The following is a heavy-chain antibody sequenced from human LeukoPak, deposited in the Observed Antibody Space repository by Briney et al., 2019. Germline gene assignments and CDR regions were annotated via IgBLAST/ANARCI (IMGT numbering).Heavy chain of an antibody. D-gene: IGHD1-26*01. CDR2: INPNSSGT. CDR3: ARASYSGSYFSGVY. CDR1: GYTFTGYY. Sequence: ASVKVSCKASGYTFTGYYMHWVRQAPGQGLEWMGWINPNSSGTNYAQKFQGRVTMTRDTSISTAYMELSRLRSDDTAVYYCARASYSGSYFSGVYWGQGTLVTVSS. V-gene: IGHV1-2*02. J-gene: IGHJ4*02.